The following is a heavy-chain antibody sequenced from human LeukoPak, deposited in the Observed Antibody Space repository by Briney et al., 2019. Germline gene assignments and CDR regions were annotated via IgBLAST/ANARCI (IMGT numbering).Heavy chain of an antibody. CDR3: ARVGQAFDI. Sequence: QAGGSLRLSCAASGFTFSSYEVNWVRQAPGKGLEWVSYISSSGSTIYYADSVKGRFTISRDNAKNSLYLQMNSLRAEDTAVYYCARVGQAFDIWGQGTMVTVSS. V-gene: IGHV3-48*03. J-gene: IGHJ3*02. CDR1: GFTFSSYE. CDR2: ISSSGSTI.